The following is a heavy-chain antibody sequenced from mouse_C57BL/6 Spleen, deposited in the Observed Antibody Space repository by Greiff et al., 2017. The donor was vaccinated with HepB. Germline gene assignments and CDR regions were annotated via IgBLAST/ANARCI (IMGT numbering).Heavy chain of an antibody. J-gene: IGHJ2*01. CDR3: ARGHYSIYFDY. D-gene: IGHD2-5*01. Sequence: QVQLQQPGAELVKPGASVKLSCKASGYTFTSYWMQWVKQRPGQGLEWIGEIDPSDSYTNYNQKFKGKATLTVDTSSSTAYMQLSSLTSEDAAFYYCARGHYSIYFDYWGQGTTLTVSS. V-gene: IGHV1-50*01. CDR1: GYTFTSYW. CDR2: IDPSDSYT.